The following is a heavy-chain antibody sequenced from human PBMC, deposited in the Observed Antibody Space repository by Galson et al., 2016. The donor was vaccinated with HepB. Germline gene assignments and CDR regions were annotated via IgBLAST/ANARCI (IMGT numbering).Heavy chain of an antibody. D-gene: IGHD5-24*01. CDR1: GYTFSDYS. CDR2: INPNTGGT. J-gene: IGHJ6*02. V-gene: IGHV1-2*06. Sequence: SVKGSCKASGYTFSDYSIHWLRQAPGEGPEWMGRINPNTGGTNYAQKFQGRVTMTWDTSISTAYMQLTRLRSDDTAVYYCARDYPVFIQLVSLAARLDVWGQGTTVTVSS. CDR3: ARDYPVFIQLVSLAARLDV.